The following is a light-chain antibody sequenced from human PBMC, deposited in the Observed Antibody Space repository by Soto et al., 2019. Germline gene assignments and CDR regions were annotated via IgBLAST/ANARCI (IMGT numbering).Light chain of an antibody. CDR2: AAS. V-gene: IGKV1-27*01. CDR1: QGISNY. J-gene: IGKJ4*01. CDR3: HKYNSAPLT. Sequence: DIPMTQSPSSLSASVGDRVTITCRARQGISNYLAWYQQKPGKVPKLLIYAASTLQSGVPSRFSGSGSGTDFPLTISSLQAEDVATSYCHKYNSAPLTCGGGTKVEI.